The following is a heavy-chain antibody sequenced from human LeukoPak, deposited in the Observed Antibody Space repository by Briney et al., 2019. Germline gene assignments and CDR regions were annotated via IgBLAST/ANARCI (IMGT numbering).Heavy chain of an antibody. CDR1: GYTFTSYD. Sequence: VASVKVSCXASGYTFTSYDINWVRQATGQGLEWMGWMNPNSGNTGYAQKFQGRVTMTRNTSISTAHMELSSLRSEDTAVYYCAGGVYDSSVSDAFDIWGQGTMVTVSS. V-gene: IGHV1-8*01. D-gene: IGHD3-22*01. J-gene: IGHJ3*02. CDR2: MNPNSGNT. CDR3: AGGVYDSSVSDAFDI.